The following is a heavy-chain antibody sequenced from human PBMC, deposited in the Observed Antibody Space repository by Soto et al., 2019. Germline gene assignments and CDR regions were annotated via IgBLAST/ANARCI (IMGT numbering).Heavy chain of an antibody. Sequence: QVQLVQSGAEVKKPGASVKVSCKASGYTFTSYDINWLRQATGQGLEWMGWMNPNSGNTGYAQKFQGRVTKTRSNSVPTAYMELNSQRSKDTAAYCCAREMTTRSMGDWGQGTTVTVSS. V-gene: IGHV1-8*01. CDR1: GYTFTSYD. J-gene: IGHJ6*02. CDR2: MNPNSGNT. D-gene: IGHD1-1*01. CDR3: AREMTTRSMGD.